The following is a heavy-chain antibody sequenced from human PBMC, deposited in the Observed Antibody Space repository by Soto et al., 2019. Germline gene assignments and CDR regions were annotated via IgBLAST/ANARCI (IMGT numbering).Heavy chain of an antibody. Sequence: GGSLRLSCAASGFIFTGYNMNCVRQAPGKGLEWVSSISSGSSYIYYADSVKGRFTIPRDNAKNSLYLQMNTLRAEDTALYYCARRRAAAGTLTFDYWGQGTRVTVSS. CDR2: ISSGSSYI. D-gene: IGHD6-13*01. V-gene: IGHV3-21*01. CDR3: ARRRAAAGTLTFDY. J-gene: IGHJ4*02. CDR1: GFIFTGYN.